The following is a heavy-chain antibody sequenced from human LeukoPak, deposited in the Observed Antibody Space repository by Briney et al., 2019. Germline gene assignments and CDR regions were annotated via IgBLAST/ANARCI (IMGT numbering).Heavy chain of an antibody. Sequence: PGESLKISCKASGYSFTNYWIGWVRQMPGKGLEWMGIIYPSDSDTRYSPTLQGQVTISADKSISTAYLQWNSLKASDTAMYYCATDSGTVWQPFDFWGQGTLVTVSS. CDR3: ATDSGTVWQPFDF. CDR1: GYSFTNYW. CDR2: IYPSDSDT. V-gene: IGHV5-51*01. J-gene: IGHJ4*02. D-gene: IGHD3-10*01.